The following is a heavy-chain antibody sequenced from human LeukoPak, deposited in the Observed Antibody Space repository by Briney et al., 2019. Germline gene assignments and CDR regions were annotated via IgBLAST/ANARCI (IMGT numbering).Heavy chain of an antibody. CDR1: GFTFSSYR. D-gene: IGHD3-16*01. CDR3: ARGGI. V-gene: IGHV3-21*01. Sequence: GGSLRLSCAASGFTFSSYRMTWVRQAPGKGVERVSSMSSSSSYIIYADSVNGPFTISRDNAKTALYLQKNSLRAEDTAVYYCARGGIWGQGTMVTVSS. CDR2: MSSSSSYI. J-gene: IGHJ3*02.